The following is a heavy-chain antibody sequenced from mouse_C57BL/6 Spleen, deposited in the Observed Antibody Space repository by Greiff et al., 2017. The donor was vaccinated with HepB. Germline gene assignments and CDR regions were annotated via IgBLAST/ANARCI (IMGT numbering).Heavy chain of an antibody. J-gene: IGHJ1*03. CDR3: AREGIDYRYFDV. Sequence: QVQLQQSGAELVRPGTSVKMSCKASGYTFTNYWIGWAKRRPGHGLEWIGDIYPGGGYTNYNEKFKGKATLTADKSSSTAYMQFSSLTSEDSAIYYCAREGIDYRYFDVWGTGTTVTVSS. V-gene: IGHV1-63*01. CDR1: GYTFTNYW. CDR2: IYPGGGYT.